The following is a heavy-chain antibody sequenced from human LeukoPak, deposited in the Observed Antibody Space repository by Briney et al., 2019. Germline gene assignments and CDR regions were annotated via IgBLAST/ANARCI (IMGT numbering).Heavy chain of an antibody. J-gene: IGHJ6*02. V-gene: IGHV3-43*02. Sequence: PGRSLRLSCAASGFTFDDYAMHWVRQAPGKRLEWVSLISGDGGSTYYADSVKGRFTISRDNSKNSLYLQMNSLRTEDTALYYCAKGGRKVRGALVLYYYYGMDVWGQGTTVTVSS. CDR1: GFTFDDYA. CDR3: AKGGRKVRGALVLYYYYGMDV. CDR2: ISGDGGST. D-gene: IGHD3-10*01.